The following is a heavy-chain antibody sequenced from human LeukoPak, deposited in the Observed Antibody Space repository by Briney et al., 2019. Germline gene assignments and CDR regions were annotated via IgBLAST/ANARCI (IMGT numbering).Heavy chain of an antibody. CDR3: ARRPHYYDFWSGYPYYS. CDR2: IYTSGST. CDR1: GGSISSGSYY. V-gene: IGHV4-61*02. J-gene: IGHJ4*02. D-gene: IGHD3-3*01. Sequence: SETLSLTCTVSGGSISSGSYYWSWIRQPAGKGLEWIGRIYTSGSTNYNPSLKSRVTISVDTSKNQFSLKLSSVTAADTAVYYCARRPHYYDFWSGYPYYSWGQGTLVTVSS.